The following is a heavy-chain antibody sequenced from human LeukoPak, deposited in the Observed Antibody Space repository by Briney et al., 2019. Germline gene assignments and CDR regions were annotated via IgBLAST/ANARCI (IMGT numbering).Heavy chain of an antibody. V-gene: IGHV1-2*02. CDR1: GYTFTGYY. J-gene: IGHJ4*02. CDR3: ARVLVAVAGTVRVSFGY. D-gene: IGHD6-19*01. Sequence: RASVKVSCKASGYTFTGYYMHWVRQAPGQGLEWMGWINPNSGGTNYAQKFQGRVTMTRDTSISTAYMELSRLRSDDTAVYYCARVLVAVAGTVRVSFGYWGQGTLVTVSS. CDR2: INPNSGGT.